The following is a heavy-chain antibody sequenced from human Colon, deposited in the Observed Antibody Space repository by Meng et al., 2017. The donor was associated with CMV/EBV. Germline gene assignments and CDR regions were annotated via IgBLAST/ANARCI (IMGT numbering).Heavy chain of an antibody. CDR2: IYSNGRI. CDR1: GGSISGHY. Sequence: QVQPPESGPGLVKPSETLSLTCTVSGGSISGHYWTWIRRPAGEGLQWLGRIYSNGRIDENYSLRSRVTISVDTSKNQLSLRLTSVTAADTAVYYCGRAGARGVPIDVWGRGTLVTVSS. V-gene: IGHV4-4*07. D-gene: IGHD3-10*01. CDR3: GRAGARGVPIDV. J-gene: IGHJ1*01.